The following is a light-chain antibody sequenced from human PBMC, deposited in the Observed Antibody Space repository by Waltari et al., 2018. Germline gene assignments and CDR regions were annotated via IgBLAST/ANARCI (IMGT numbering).Light chain of an antibody. Sequence: SYELTQLPSVSVSPGQTARITCSGDVLGEHFADWYRQEPGQAPVLVIYEDGKRYPGVPERFSGSTSGNTATLTISRVLTEDEADYYCVSGDEDILVFGGGTKLTVL. CDR3: VSGDEDILV. J-gene: IGLJ3*02. CDR2: EDG. CDR1: VLGEHF. V-gene: IGLV3-22*01.